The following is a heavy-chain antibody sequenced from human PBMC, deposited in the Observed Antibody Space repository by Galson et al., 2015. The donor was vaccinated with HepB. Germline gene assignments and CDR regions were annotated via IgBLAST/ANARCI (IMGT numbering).Heavy chain of an antibody. CDR2: IDPSDSYT. D-gene: IGHD1-26*01. Sequence: QSGAEVKKPGESLRISCKGSGYSFTSYWISWVRQMPGKGLEWMGRIDPSDSYTNYSPSFQGHVTISADKSISTAYLQWSSLKASDTAMYYCARHGIESGSYYVEDHYGMDVWGQGTTVTVSS. J-gene: IGHJ6*02. CDR3: ARHGIESGSYYVEDHYGMDV. V-gene: IGHV5-10-1*01. CDR1: GYSFTSYW.